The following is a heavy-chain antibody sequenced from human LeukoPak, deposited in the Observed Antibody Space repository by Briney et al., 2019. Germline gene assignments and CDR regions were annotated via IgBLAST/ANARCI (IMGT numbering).Heavy chain of an antibody. Sequence: SVKVSCKASGFTFTSSAVQWVRQARGQRLEWIGWIVVGSGNTNYAQKFQERVTITRDMSTSTAYMELSSLRSEDTAVYYCAREYGGIYSNAYYYWGQGTLVSVSS. CDR3: AREYGGIYSNAYYY. J-gene: IGHJ4*02. V-gene: IGHV1-58*01. CDR2: IVVGSGNT. CDR1: GFTFTSSA. D-gene: IGHD3-16*01.